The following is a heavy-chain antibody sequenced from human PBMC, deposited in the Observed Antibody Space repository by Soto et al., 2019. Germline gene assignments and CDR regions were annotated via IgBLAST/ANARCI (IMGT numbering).Heavy chain of an antibody. CDR2: IIPIFGPA. V-gene: IGHV1-69*01. D-gene: IGHD5-12*01. CDR3: ARPFSGYLTVNLYYGMDV. J-gene: IGHJ6*02. Sequence: QVQLVQSGAEVKKPGSSVKVSCKASGGTFSSYAISWVRQAPGQGLEWMGGIIPIFGPANNAQKFQGRVTITADESTSTAYMELSSLRSEDTAVYYCARPFSGYLTVNLYYGMDVWGQGTTVTVSS. CDR1: GGTFSSYA.